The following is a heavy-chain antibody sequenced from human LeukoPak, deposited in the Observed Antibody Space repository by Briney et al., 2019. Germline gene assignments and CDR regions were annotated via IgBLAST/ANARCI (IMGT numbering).Heavy chain of an antibody. Sequence: NSGGSLRLSCAASGFTFSDYSMNWVRQAPGKGLEWVSSISSASSYISYADSVKGRFTVSRDNAKNSLYLQMNNLRAEDTAVYYCARNEGYCSSTSCDAYYFYMDVWGKGTTVTVSS. CDR1: GFTFSDYS. J-gene: IGHJ6*03. D-gene: IGHD2-2*01. CDR2: ISSASSYI. CDR3: ARNEGYCSSTSCDAYYFYMDV. V-gene: IGHV3-21*01.